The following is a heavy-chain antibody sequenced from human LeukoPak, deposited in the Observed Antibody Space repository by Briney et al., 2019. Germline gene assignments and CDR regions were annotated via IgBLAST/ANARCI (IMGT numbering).Heavy chain of an antibody. CDR3: ARDSPLDILTGYSPYGMDV. CDR2: ISAYNGNT. J-gene: IGHJ6*02. Sequence: ASVKVSCKASGYTFTSYGISWVRQAPGQGLEWMGWISAYNGNTNYAQKLQGRVTMTTDTSTSTAYVELRSLRSDDTAVYYCARDSPLDILTGYSPYGMDVWGQGTTVTVSS. V-gene: IGHV1-18*01. CDR1: GYTFTSYG. D-gene: IGHD3-9*01.